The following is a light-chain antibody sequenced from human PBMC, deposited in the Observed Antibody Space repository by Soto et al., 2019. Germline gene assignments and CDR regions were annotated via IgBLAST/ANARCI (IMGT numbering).Light chain of an antibody. Sequence: EIVLTQSPGTLSLSPGERATLSCRASQSLINSYLAWYQQKPGQAPSLLIYDASSRATGIPDRFRGSGSGTDFALTISRVEPEDFAVYYCQQFGSSPVTFGPGTKVDI. V-gene: IGKV3-20*01. J-gene: IGKJ3*01. CDR3: QQFGSSPVT. CDR1: QSLINSY. CDR2: DAS.